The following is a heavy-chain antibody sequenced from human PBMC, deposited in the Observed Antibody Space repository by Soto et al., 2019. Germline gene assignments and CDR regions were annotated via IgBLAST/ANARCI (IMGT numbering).Heavy chain of an antibody. Sequence: ASVKVSCKASGFTFTSSAVQWVRQARGQRLEWIGWIVVGSGNTNYAQKFQERVTITRDMSTSTAYMELSSLRSEDTAVYYCAADPFPYDSSGPPFDYWGQGTLVTVPS. CDR1: GFTFTSSA. V-gene: IGHV1-58*01. D-gene: IGHD3-22*01. CDR3: AADPFPYDSSGPPFDY. J-gene: IGHJ4*02. CDR2: IVVGSGNT.